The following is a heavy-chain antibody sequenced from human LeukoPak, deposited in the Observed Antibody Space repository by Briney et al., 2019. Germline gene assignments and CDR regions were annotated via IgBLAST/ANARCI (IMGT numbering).Heavy chain of an antibody. CDR2: IIPIFGTA. V-gene: IGHV1-69*01. CDR3: ARGRVDGDYYDSSGYRYYYYMDV. CDR1: GGTFSSYA. Sequence: SVKVSCKASGGTFSSYAISWVRQAPGQGLEWMGGIIPIFGTANYAQKFQGRVTITADESTSTAYMELSSLRSEDTAVYYCARGRVDGDYYDSSGYRYYYYMDVWGKGTTVTVSS. D-gene: IGHD3-22*01. J-gene: IGHJ6*03.